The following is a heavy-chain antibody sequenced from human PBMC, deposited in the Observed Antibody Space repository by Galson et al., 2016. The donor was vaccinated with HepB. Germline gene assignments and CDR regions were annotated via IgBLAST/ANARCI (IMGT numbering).Heavy chain of an antibody. V-gene: IGHV4-39*01. CDR1: GGSISSHSW. CDR2: IFYSGRT. J-gene: IGHJ3*01. D-gene: IGHD1-7*01. Sequence: LSLTCAVSGGSISSHSWWSWVRQPPGKGLEWIGSIFYSGRTFYKSSLQSRVTISVDTSNNQFSLRLSSVPAADTAVYYCAIHPRASPGWIYWYFDLWGQGTMVTVSS. CDR3: AIHPRASPGWIYWYFDL.